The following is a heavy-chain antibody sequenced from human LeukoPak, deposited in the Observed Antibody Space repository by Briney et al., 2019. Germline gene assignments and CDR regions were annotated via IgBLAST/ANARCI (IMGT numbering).Heavy chain of an antibody. CDR2: FRSSGDQT. CDR1: GFTFNKSA. J-gene: IGHJ4*02. V-gene: IGHV3-23*01. CDR3: AKEMDTAMAFDH. D-gene: IGHD5-18*01. Sequence: GGSLRLSCAASGFTFNKSAISWVRQAPGKGLEWVSVFRSSGDQTYYADSVKGRFTISRDNSKNTLYLELSSLRAEDTAIYYCAKEMDTAMAFDHWGQGTPVTVSS.